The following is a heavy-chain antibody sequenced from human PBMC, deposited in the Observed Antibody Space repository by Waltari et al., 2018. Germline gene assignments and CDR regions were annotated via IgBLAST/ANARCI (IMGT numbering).Heavy chain of an antibody. CDR2: ISYDGSNK. CDR3: ARGLENHSNGFDY. CDR1: GFTFSSYA. J-gene: IGHJ4*02. V-gene: IGHV3-30-3*01. Sequence: QVQLVESGGGVVQPGRSLRLSCAASGFTFSSYAMHWVRQAPGKGLEWVAVISYDGSNKYYADSVKGRFTISRDNSKNTLYLQMNSLRAEDTAVYYCARGLENHSNGFDYWGQGTLVTVSS. D-gene: IGHD4-4*01.